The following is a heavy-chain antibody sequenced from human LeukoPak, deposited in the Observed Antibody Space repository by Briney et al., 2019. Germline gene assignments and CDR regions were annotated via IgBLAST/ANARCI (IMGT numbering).Heavy chain of an antibody. CDR2: IYYSGST. D-gene: IGHD3-3*01. Sequence: PSETLSLTYTVSGGSISSSSYYWGWIRQPPGKGLEWIGSIYYSGSTYYNPSLKSRVTISVDTSKNQFSLKLSSVTAADTAVYYCARGYYDFWSGYLPVIWGQGTLVTVSS. J-gene: IGHJ4*02. CDR1: GGSISSSSYY. V-gene: IGHV4-39*01. CDR3: ARGYYDFWSGYLPVI.